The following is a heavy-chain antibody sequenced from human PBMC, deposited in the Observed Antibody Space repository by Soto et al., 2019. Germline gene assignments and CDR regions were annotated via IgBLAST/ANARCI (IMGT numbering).Heavy chain of an antibody. CDR2: IFHGGST. D-gene: IGHD3-22*01. CDR3: ARPHYDSNTFYSFFDY. CDR1: DTSFSGYY. J-gene: IGHJ4*02. Sequence: PSETLSLTCAVYDTSFSGYYWSWIRQPPGKGLEWIGEIFHGGSTDYSPSLKNRVTISVDTSKNQFSLELSSVTAADTAVYYCARPHYDSNTFYSFFDYWGQGTLVTVSS. V-gene: IGHV4-34*12.